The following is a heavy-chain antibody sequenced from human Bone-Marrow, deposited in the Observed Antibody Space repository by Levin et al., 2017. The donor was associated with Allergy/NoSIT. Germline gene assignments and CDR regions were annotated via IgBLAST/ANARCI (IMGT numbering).Heavy chain of an antibody. CDR1: GFTFSSYG. J-gene: IGHJ4*02. CDR3: AKALYSSSSGAFDY. V-gene: IGHV3-30*18. D-gene: IGHD6-6*01. Sequence: GGSLRLSCAASGFTFSSYGMHWVRQAPGKGLEWVAVISYDGSNKYYADSVKGRFTISRDNSKNTLYLQMNSLRAEDTAVYYCAKALYSSSSGAFDYWGQGTLVTVSS. CDR2: ISYDGSNK.